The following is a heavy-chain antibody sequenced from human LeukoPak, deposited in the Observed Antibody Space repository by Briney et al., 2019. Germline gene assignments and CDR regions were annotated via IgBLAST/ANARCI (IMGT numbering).Heavy chain of an antibody. D-gene: IGHD1-7*01. CDR2: ISSNSEAT. Sequence: PGGSLRLSCAASGFTFSTYSLTWVRQAPGKGLEWVSYISSNSEATSYADSVKGRFTSSRDYARNSLYLHMTSLRAEDTAVYYCARVARGNYNHFDSWGQGTLVTVSS. V-gene: IGHV3-48*04. CDR3: ARVARGNYNHFDS. J-gene: IGHJ4*02. CDR1: GFTFSTYS.